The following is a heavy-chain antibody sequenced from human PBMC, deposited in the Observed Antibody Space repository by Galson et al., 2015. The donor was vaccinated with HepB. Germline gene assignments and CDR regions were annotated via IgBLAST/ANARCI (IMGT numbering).Heavy chain of an antibody. J-gene: IGHJ4*02. CDR3: ARGLPPGFLELEC. CDR1: GYTFSTHD. V-gene: IGHV1-8*01. D-gene: IGHD3-3*01. Sequence: SVKVSCKASGYTFSTHDINWVRQAAGQGLEWMGCMNPNNGNTVYAQKFQGRVTMTRDTSMSTAYMELSGLKSEDTAVYYCARGLPPGFLELECWGQGTLVTVSS. CDR2: MNPNNGNT.